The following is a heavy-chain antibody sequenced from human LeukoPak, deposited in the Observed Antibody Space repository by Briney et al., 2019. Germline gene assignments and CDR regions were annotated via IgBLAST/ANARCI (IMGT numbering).Heavy chain of an antibody. CDR3: ARAFGGVIVDAFDI. CDR2: IIPIFGTA. Sequence: GASVKVSCKASGGTFSSYAISWVRQAPGQGLEWMGGIIPIFGTANYAQKFQGRVTITTDESTSTAYVELSSLRSEDTAVYYCARAFGGVIVDAFDIWGQGTMVTVSS. CDR1: GGTFSSYA. D-gene: IGHD3-16*02. J-gene: IGHJ3*02. V-gene: IGHV1-69*05.